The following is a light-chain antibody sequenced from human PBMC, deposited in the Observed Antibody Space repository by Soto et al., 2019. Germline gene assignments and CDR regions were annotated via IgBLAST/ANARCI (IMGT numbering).Light chain of an antibody. CDR3: HQYNNWPTWT. Sequence: EIVMTQSPASLSVSAGDRVTISCRARQGVGSWLAWYQQKPGQAPRLLIYGASSWASGIPARFSGSGSGTEFTPTTSSMQAEESAVYYCHQYNNWPTWTFGQGTKVDIK. CDR2: GAS. V-gene: IGKV3-15*01. J-gene: IGKJ1*01. CDR1: QGVGSW.